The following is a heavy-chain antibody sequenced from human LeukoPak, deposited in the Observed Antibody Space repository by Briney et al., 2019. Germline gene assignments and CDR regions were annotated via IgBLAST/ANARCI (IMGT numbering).Heavy chain of an antibody. CDR1: GFTFSSYG. CDR2: IWDDGSNK. V-gene: IGHV3-33*06. CDR3: AKDIIRGGITNGSPLGY. D-gene: IGHD2-8*01. Sequence: PGGSLRLSCAASGFTFSSYGMHWVRQAPGKGLEWVAAIWDDGSNKYYADSVKGRITISRDNSKNTLYLQMNSLRAEDTAVYYCAKDIIRGGITNGSPLGYWGQGTLVTVSS. J-gene: IGHJ4*02.